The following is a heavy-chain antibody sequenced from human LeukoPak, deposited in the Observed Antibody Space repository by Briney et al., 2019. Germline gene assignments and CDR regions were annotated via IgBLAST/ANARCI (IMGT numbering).Heavy chain of an antibody. D-gene: IGHD3-3*01. J-gene: IGHJ4*02. CDR2: ISAYNGNT. V-gene: IGHV1-18*01. CDR1: GYTFTSYG. CDR3: ARVSDRITIFGVVPPGPFDY. Sequence: ASVKVSCKASGYTFTSYGISWVRQAPGQGLEWMGWISAYNGNTNYAQKLQGRVTMTTDTSTSTAYMELRSLRSDDTAVYYCARVSDRITIFGVVPPGPFDYWGQGTLVTVSS.